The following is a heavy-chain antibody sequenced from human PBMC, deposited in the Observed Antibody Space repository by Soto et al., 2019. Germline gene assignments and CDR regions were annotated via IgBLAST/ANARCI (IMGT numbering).Heavy chain of an antibody. V-gene: IGHV1-18*01. CDR3: ARDGDSYGFLDY. J-gene: IGHJ4*02. CDR2: INTYNGNT. CDR1: GYTLITYG. D-gene: IGHD5-18*01. Sequence: QVQLVQSGAEVKKPGASVKVSCKASGYTLITYGITWVRQAPGQGLEWMGRINTYNGNTNYVQKFQGRVTMTTDTSTSTAYMELWGLRSDDTAVYYCARDGDSYGFLDYWGQGTLVTVSS.